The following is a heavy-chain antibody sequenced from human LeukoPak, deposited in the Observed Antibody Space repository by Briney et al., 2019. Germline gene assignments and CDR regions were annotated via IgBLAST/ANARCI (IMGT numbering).Heavy chain of an antibody. CDR3: ASEFPGGSGWYWFDL. Sequence: LXXXXAXSGFTFSSYGMHWVRQAPGKGLEGVAVIWYDGSNKYYADSVKGRFTISRDNSKNTLYLQMNSLRAEDTAVYYCASEFPGGSGWYWFDLWGQGTLVTVSS. V-gene: IGHV3-33*01. J-gene: IGHJ5*02. CDR2: IWYDGSNK. CDR1: GFTFSSYG. D-gene: IGHD6-19*01.